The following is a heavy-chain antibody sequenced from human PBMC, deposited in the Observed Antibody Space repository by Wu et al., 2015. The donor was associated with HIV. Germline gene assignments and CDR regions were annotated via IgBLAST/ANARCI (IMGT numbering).Heavy chain of an antibody. D-gene: IGHD3-22*01. V-gene: IGHV1-46*01. CDR2: INPRTDST. Sequence: QVQLVQSRAGVKKPGASVKVSCTTFGYTFINNFLHWVRQAPGQGPEWLGVINPRTDSTTYAQSFEARLTIARDTSQNTIYMQLSGLKSDDTATYFCARERVDYDSAGYRAHRGYYFDLLGPRERWSSSP. CDR1: GYTFINNF. CDR3: ARERVDYDSAGYRAHRGYYFDL. J-gene: IGHJ4*02.